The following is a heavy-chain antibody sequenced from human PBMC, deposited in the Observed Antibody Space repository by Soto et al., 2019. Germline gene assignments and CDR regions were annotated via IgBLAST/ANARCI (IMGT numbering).Heavy chain of an antibody. CDR2: INHSGST. V-gene: IGHV4-34*01. Sequence: KGLEWIGEINHSGSTNYNPSLKSRVTISVDTSKNQFSLKLSSVTAADTAVYYCARGRGVVPAAIGNDYYYGMDVWGQGTTVTVS. J-gene: IGHJ6*02. D-gene: IGHD2-2*01. CDR3: ARGRGVVPAAIGNDYYYGMDV.